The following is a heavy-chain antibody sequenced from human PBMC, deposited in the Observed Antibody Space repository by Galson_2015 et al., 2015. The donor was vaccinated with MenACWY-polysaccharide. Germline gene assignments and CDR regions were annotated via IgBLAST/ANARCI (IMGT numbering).Heavy chain of an antibody. CDR2: INPNSGGT. CDR3: ARNGEHSGGY. D-gene: IGHD3-16*01. V-gene: IGHV1-2*02. J-gene: IGHJ4*02. CDR1: GYTFTGYY. Sequence: SAKVSCKASGYTFTGYYMHWVRQAPGQGLEWMGWINPNSGGTNYAKKFQGRDTMTRDTSISTVYMELSRLRSDDTAVYYCARNGEHSGGYWGQGTLVTVSS.